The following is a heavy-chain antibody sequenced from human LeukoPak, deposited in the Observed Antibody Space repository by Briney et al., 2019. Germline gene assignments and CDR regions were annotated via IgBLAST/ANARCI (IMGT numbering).Heavy chain of an antibody. Sequence: SETLSLTCTVSGGSISSSSYYWGWIRQPPGKGLEWIGYIYDTGITNYNPSLKSRVTISLDTSKNQFSLKLSSVTASDTAMYYSARGGSAYDSFYYYGMDVWGQGTTVTVSS. CDR3: ARGGSAYDSFYYYGMDV. CDR1: GGSISSSSYY. J-gene: IGHJ6*02. CDR2: IYDTGIT. D-gene: IGHD5-12*01. V-gene: IGHV4-61*05.